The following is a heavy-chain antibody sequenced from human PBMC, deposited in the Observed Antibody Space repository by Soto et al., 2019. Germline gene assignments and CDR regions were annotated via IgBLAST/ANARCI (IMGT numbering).Heavy chain of an antibody. CDR3: ARDLWDIVVTEDYYGMDV. CDR2: ISYDGSNK. V-gene: IGHV3-30-3*01. D-gene: IGHD2-2*01. J-gene: IGHJ6*02. Sequence: AGSLRVSFAASGFTFSSYSLHWVRQAPGKGPEWVAVISYDGSNKYYADCVKGRFTISRDNSKNTLYLQMNSLRAEDTAVYYCARDLWDIVVTEDYYGMDVWGQGTTVTVSS. CDR1: GFTFSSYS.